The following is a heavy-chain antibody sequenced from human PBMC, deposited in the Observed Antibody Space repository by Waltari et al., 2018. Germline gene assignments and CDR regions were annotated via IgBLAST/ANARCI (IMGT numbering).Heavy chain of an antibody. J-gene: IGHJ4*02. D-gene: IGHD6-13*01. CDR1: GFTFSSYS. V-gene: IGHV3-48*01. CDR3: ARAVAAAAFDY. Sequence: EVQLVESGGGLVQPGGSLRLSCAASGFTFSSYSMNWVRPAPGKGLEWVSYISSSSSTIYDADSVKGRFTISRDNAKNSLYLQMNSLRAEDTAVYYCARAVAAAAFDYWGQGTLVTVSS. CDR2: ISSSSSTI.